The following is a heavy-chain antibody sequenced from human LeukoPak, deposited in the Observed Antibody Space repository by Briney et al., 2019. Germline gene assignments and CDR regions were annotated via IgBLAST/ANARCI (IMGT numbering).Heavy chain of an antibody. V-gene: IGHV3-11*04. D-gene: IGHD3-9*01. J-gene: IGHJ4*02. CDR3: ARDLYDILTVWISLGDY. CDR2: ISSSGSTI. CDR1: GFTFSDYY. Sequence: GGSLRLSCAASGFTFSDYYMSWIRQAPGKGLEWLSYISSSGSTIYYADSVKGRFTISRDNAKNSLYLQMNSLRAEDTAMYYCARDLYDILTVWISLGDYWGQGTLVTVSS.